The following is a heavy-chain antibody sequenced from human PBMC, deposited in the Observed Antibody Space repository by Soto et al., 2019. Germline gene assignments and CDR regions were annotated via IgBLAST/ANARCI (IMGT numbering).Heavy chain of an antibody. Sequence: AVGSLRLSCAASGFTFSSYEMNWVRQAPGKGLEWVSYISSSGSTIYYADSVKGRFTISRDNAKNSLYLQMNSLRAEDTAVYYCARDIYDSSGYYYLLYYYYYGMGVWGQGTTVTVSS. D-gene: IGHD3-22*01. CDR3: ARDIYDSSGYYYLLYYYYYGMGV. CDR2: ISSSGSTI. CDR1: GFTFSSYE. V-gene: IGHV3-48*03. J-gene: IGHJ6*01.